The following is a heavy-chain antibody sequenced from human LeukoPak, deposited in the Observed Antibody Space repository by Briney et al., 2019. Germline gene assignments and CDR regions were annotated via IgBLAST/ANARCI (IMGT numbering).Heavy chain of an antibody. CDR1: GFTFSSYW. J-gene: IGHJ4*02. Sequence: GGSLRLSCAASGFTFSSYWMSWVRQAPGKGLEWVANINQDGSEKYYVDSVKGRFTISRDKAKNSLYLQMNSLRAEDTAAYYCARGSDYGDYWGQGTLVTVSS. CDR3: ARGSDYGDY. D-gene: IGHD3-3*01. V-gene: IGHV3-7*01. CDR2: INQDGSEK.